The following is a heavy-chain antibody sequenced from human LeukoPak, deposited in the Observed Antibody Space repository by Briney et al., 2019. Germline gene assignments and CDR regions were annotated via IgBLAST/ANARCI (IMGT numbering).Heavy chain of an antibody. CDR3: ARDTYYYDSSGYFPFDY. J-gene: IGHJ4*02. V-gene: IGHV4-4*07. D-gene: IGHD3-22*01. CDR1: GGSISSYY. CDR2: IYTSGST. Sequence: SETLSLTCTVSGGSISSYYWSWIRQPAGKGLEWIGRIYTSGSTNYNPSLKSRVTMSVDTSKNQFSLKPSSVTAADTAVYYCARDTYYYDSSGYFPFDYWGQGTLVTVSS.